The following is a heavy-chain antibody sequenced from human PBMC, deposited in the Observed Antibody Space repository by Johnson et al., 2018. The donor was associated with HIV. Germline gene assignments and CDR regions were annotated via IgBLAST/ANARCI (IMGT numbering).Heavy chain of an antibody. CDR1: GFIFRTHW. CDR2: IRQDGSEK. Sequence: MQLVESGGGLVQPGGSLRLSCAGSGFIFRTHWIHWVRQPPGKGLEWVATIRQDGSEKFYVDSVKGRFTISRDNAKKFLYLQMNSLTAEDTAFYYCARGWVGATLRAFDIWGQGTMVTVSS. J-gene: IGHJ3*02. D-gene: IGHD1-26*01. CDR3: ARGWVGATLRAFDI. V-gene: IGHV3-7*05.